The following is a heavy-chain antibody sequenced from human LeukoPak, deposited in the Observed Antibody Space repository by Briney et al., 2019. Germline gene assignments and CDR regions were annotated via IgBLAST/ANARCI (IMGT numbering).Heavy chain of an antibody. J-gene: IGHJ2*01. D-gene: IGHD6-19*01. CDR2: ISAYNGNT. CDR3: ARDRRHSSGWYPYWYFDL. CDR1: GYTFTSYG. Sequence: ASVKVSCKASGYTFTSYGISWVRQAPGQGLEWMGWISAYNGNTNYAQKFQGRVTMTRDTSISTAYMELSRLRSDDTAVYYCARDRRHSSGWYPYWYFDLWGRGTLVTVSS. V-gene: IGHV1-18*01.